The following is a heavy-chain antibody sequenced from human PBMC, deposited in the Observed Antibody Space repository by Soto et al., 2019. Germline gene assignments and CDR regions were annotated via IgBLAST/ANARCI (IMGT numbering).Heavy chain of an antibody. Sequence: EVQLLESGGALVQPGGSLRLSCAASGFTFSSYAMSWVRRSPGRGLECVSAIDRSGTDTYYVDSVKGRFTISRDNSKNTQHQQIIRLRGEDGAVYSCWGRRRNWSLYYSVMEVWCQGSTVTV. CDR1: GFTFSSYA. V-gene: IGHV3-23*01. J-gene: IGHJ6*02. D-gene: IGHD6-13*01. CDR3: WGRRRNWSLYYSVMEV. CDR2: IDRSGTDT.